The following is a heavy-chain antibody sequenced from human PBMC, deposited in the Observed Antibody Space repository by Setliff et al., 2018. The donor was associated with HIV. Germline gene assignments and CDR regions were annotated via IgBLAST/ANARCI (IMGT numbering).Heavy chain of an antibody. D-gene: IGHD3-9*01. CDR2: INGGNGNT. J-gene: IGHJ3*02. V-gene: IGHV1-3*01. CDR3: ARDRGYFDWLSSGAFDI. CDR1: GYTFTDYA. Sequence: GASVKVSCKTSGYTFTDYALHWVRQAPGQRLDWMGWINGGNGNTKYSQKFQGRVTIIRDTSASTAYMELSSLRSEDTAVYYCARDRGYFDWLSSGAFDIWGQGTMVTVS.